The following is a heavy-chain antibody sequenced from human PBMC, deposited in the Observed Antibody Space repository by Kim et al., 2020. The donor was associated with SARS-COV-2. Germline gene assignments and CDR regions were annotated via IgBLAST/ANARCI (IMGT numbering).Heavy chain of an antibody. V-gene: IGHV4-39*01. Sequence: SETLSLTCTVSGASISSSAYYWGWIRQPPGKGLEWIGSIFYRGGPDSNPSLKSRVTISMDTSKNQFSLRLTSVTASDTAIYYCARLESGTLTFFDYWGQG. CDR1: GASISSSAYY. CDR3: ARLESGTLTFFDY. D-gene: IGHD3-3*01. J-gene: IGHJ4*02. CDR2: IFYRGGP.